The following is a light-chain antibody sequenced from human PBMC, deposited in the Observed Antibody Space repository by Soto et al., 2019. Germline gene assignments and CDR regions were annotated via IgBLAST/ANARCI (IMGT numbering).Light chain of an antibody. J-gene: IGLJ1*01. Sequence: QSVLTQPAYVSGSPGQSITISCTGTSSDVGGYNYVSWYQQHPGKAPKLMIYDVSNRPSGVSNRFSGSKSGNTASLTISGLQAEDEADYYCSSYTSSSTYVFGTGTTVTVL. CDR1: SSDVGGYNY. CDR2: DVS. CDR3: SSYTSSSTYV. V-gene: IGLV2-14*01.